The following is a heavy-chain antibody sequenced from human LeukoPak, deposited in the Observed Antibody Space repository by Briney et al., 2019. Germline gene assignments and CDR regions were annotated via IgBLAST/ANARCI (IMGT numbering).Heavy chain of an antibody. CDR3: AKDQELSVWGSYHNYDN. J-gene: IGHJ4*02. Sequence: LPGGSLRLSCAASGFTFSSYATSWVRQAPGKGLEWVSAISGSGGSTYYADSVKGRFTISRDNSKNTLYLQMNSLRAEDTAVYYCAKDQELSVWGSYHNYDNWGQGTLVTVSS. D-gene: IGHD3-16*01. V-gene: IGHV3-23*01. CDR1: GFTFSSYA. CDR2: ISGSGGST.